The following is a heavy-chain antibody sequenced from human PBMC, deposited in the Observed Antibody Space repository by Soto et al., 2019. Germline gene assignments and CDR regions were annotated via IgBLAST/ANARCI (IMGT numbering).Heavy chain of an antibody. CDR3: AKDATMSYYDFWSGQFDY. Sequence: LRLSCAASGFTFSSYAMSWVRQAPGKGLEWVSAISGSGGSTYYADSVKGRFTISRDNSKNTLYLQMNSLRAEDTAVYYCAKDATMSYYDFWSGQFDYWGQGTLVTVSS. V-gene: IGHV3-23*01. J-gene: IGHJ4*02. CDR1: GFTFSSYA. D-gene: IGHD3-3*01. CDR2: ISGSGGST.